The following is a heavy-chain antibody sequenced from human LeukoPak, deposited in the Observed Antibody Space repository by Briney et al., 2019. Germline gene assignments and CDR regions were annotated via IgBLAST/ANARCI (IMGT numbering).Heavy chain of an antibody. D-gene: IGHD3-22*01. CDR2: IWYDGSNK. V-gene: IGHV3-33*01. CDR3: AREYRARHFIVVIYRGAFDI. J-gene: IGHJ3*02. Sequence: PGRSLRLSCVASGFTLSIYGTHWVRHAPGKGLEWVAVIWYDGSNKYYADSVKGRLTICRDNSTNALYLQRYSLRDEDTAVYYCAREYRARHFIVVIYRGAFDIWGQGTMVTVSS. CDR1: GFTLSIYG.